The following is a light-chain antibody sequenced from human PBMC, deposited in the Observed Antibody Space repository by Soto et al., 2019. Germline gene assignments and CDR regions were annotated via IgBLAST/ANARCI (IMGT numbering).Light chain of an antibody. V-gene: IGKV1-39*01. CDR3: QQYGSSST. CDR1: QTISTY. J-gene: IGKJ5*01. CDR2: GAS. Sequence: DIQMTQSPSPLSASVGDRVTITCRASQTISTYLNGYQQKPGKAPKLLIYGASSLQSGVPSRFSGSGSGTDFTLTISRLEPEDFAVYYCQQYGSSSTFGQGTRLEI.